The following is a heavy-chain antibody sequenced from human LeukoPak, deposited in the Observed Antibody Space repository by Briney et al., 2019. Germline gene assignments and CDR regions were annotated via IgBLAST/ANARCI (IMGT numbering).Heavy chain of an antibody. D-gene: IGHD2-15*01. J-gene: IGHJ3*02. CDR3: ARRFVVVAAQDAFDI. V-gene: IGHV3-7*01. CDR1: GFPFSSYW. CDR2: IKQDGSEK. Sequence: AGGSLRLSCAASGFPFSSYWMSWVRQAPGKGLEWVANIKQDGSEKYYVDSVKGRFTISRDNAKNSLYLQMNSLRAEDTAVYYCARRFVVVAAQDAFDIWGQGTMVTVSS.